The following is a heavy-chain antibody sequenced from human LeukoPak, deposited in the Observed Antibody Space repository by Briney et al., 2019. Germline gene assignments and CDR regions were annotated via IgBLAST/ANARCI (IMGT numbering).Heavy chain of an antibody. D-gene: IGHD3-3*01. CDR3: ARYYDFWSGYYTSGY. CDR2: IKQDGSEK. V-gene: IGHV3-7*01. J-gene: IGHJ4*02. Sequence: GGSLRLSCAASGFTFSSYWMSWVRQAPGKGLEWVANIKQDGSEKYYVDSVKGRFTISRDNAKNSLYLQMNSLRAEDTAVYYCARYYDFWSGYYTSGYWGQGTLVTVSS. CDR1: GFTFSSYW.